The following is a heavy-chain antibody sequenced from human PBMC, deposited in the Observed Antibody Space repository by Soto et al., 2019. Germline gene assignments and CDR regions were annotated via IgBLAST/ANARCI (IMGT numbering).Heavy chain of an antibody. CDR1: GFTFSSYG. J-gene: IGHJ5*02. Sequence: PGGSLRLSCAASGFTFSSYGMHWVRQAPGKGLEWVAVISGSGGSTYYADSVKGRFTISRDNSQNTLHLQMNSLRAEDTAVYYCAKDRNWNYAWFDPWGQGTLVTVSS. CDR3: AKDRNWNYAWFDP. CDR2: ISGSGGST. D-gene: IGHD1-7*01. V-gene: IGHV3-23*01.